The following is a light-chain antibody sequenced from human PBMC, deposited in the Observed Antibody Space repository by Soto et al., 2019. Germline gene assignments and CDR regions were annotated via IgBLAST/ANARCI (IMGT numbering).Light chain of an antibody. Sequence: HSALTQAASVSGSPGQSITISCTGTSSDVGGYNDVSWYQQFPGKVPTLLIYNVSNRPSGVSNRFSGSKSGNTASLTISGLQAEDEADYFCTSSTSGSLYVFGTGTKLTVL. V-gene: IGLV2-14*01. CDR2: NVS. CDR1: SSDVGGYND. J-gene: IGLJ1*01. CDR3: TSSTSGSLYV.